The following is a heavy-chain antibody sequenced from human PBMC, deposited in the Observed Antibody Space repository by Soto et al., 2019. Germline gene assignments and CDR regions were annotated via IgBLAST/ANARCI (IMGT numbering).Heavy chain of an antibody. Sequence: ASVNLSCKQSGYTFTSYFIHWVRQAPGQGLEWMGVINLSGGTTSFAQKFQGRFTMTRDTSTSTVYMEVSSLRSEDTAVYYCTRWSAGYSDYWGQGTLVTVSS. CDR2: INLSGGTT. D-gene: IGHD3-9*01. J-gene: IGHJ4*02. V-gene: IGHV1-46*01. CDR1: GYTFTSYF. CDR3: TRWSAGYSDY.